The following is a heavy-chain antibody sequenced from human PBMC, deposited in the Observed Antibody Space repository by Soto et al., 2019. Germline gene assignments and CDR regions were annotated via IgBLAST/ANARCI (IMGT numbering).Heavy chain of an antibody. V-gene: IGHV3-74*02. CDR1: GFTFSNYW. CDR3: ARGDCVGGTCDSLAGSFYYYMDV. Sequence: EVQLVESGGGLVQPGGSLRLSCAASGFTFSNYWMYWVRQAPGKGLEWVSRINSDGSVSSYADSVKGRLTISRDNVKNTLYLQMDSLRAEDTAVYYCARGDCVGGTCDSLAGSFYYYMDVWGKGTTVTVFS. D-gene: IGHD2-15*01. CDR2: INSDGSVS. J-gene: IGHJ6*03.